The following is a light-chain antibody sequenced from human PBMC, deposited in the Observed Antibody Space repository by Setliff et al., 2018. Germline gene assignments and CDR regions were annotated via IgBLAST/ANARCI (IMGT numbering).Light chain of an antibody. J-gene: IGLJ1*01. CDR2: NNN. CDR3: AAWDDSLRGYV. CDR1: SSNTGKNY. Sequence: QSVLTQSPSASASPGQRVTMSCSGSSSNTGKNYVYWYQQFPGTAPKLLIYNNNQRPSGVPDRFSGSESGTSASLAISGLRSDDEADYYCAAWDDSLRGYVFGSGTKVTVL. V-gene: IGLV1-47*01.